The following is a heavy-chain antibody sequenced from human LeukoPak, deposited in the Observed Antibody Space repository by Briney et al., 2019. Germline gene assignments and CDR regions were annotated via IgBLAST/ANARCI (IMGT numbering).Heavy chain of an antibody. Sequence: KSGGSLRLSCAASGFTFSSYAMSWVRQAPGKGLEWVSAISGSGGSTYYADSVKGRFTISRDNSKNTLYVQMNSLRAENTAVYYCARVWFGEPFNAFDIWGQGTMVTVYS. CDR2: ISGSGGST. V-gene: IGHV3-23*01. D-gene: IGHD3-10*01. CDR3: ARVWFGEPFNAFDI. CDR1: GFTFSSYA. J-gene: IGHJ3*02.